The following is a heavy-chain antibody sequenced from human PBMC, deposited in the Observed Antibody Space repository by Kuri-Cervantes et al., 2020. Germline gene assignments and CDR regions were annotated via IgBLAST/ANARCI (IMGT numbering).Heavy chain of an antibody. J-gene: IGHJ4*02. V-gene: IGHV4-34*01. CDR1: CGSFSGYY. CDR2: INHSGST. Sequence: GSLRLSCAVYCGSFSGYYWSWIRQPPGKGLEWIGEINHSGSTNYNPSLKSRVTISVDTSKNQFSLKLSSVTAADTAVYYCAKPPSLWGQGTLVTVSS. CDR3: AKPPSL.